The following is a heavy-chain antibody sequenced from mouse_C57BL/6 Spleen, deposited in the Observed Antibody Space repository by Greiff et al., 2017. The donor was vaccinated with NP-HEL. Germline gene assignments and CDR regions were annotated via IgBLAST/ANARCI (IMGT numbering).Heavy chain of an antibody. V-gene: IGHV1-82*01. CDR1: GYAFSSSW. CDR2: IYPGDGDT. Sequence: QVQLKQSGPELVKPGASVKISCKASGYAFSSSWMNWVKQRPGKGLEWIGRIYPGDGDTNYNGKFKGKATLTADKSSSTAYMQLSSLTSEDSAVYFCARRGSSPYAMDYWGQGTSVTVSS. D-gene: IGHD1-1*01. CDR3: ARRGSSPYAMDY. J-gene: IGHJ4*01.